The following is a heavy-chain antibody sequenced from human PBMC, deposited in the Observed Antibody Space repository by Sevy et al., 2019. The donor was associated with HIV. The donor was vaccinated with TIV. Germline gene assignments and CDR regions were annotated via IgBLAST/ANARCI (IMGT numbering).Heavy chain of an antibody. D-gene: IGHD2-2*01. CDR2: ISSGSSYI. CDR3: ASDRHDCSSASCPFDY. CDR1: GFTFSTYT. Sequence: GGSLRLSCAASGFTFSTYTMNWVRQAPGKGLEWVSSISSGSSYIYYADSVKGRFTISRDNTKNSLYLQMNSLRAEDTAVYYCASDRHDCSSASCPFDYWGQGTLVTVSS. V-gene: IGHV3-21*01. J-gene: IGHJ4*02.